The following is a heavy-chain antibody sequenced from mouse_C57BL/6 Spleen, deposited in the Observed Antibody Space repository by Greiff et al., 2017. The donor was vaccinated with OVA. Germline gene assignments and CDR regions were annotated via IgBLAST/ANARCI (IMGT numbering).Heavy chain of an antibody. Sequence: VQLQQSGAELVKPGASVKISCKASGYAFSSYWMNWVKQRPGKGLEWIGQIYPGDGDTNYNGKFQGKATLTADKSSSTAYMQLSSLTSEDSAVYFCARNPTGYYAMDYWGQGTSVTVSS. V-gene: IGHV1-80*01. CDR3: ARNPTGYYAMDY. CDR1: GYAFSSYW. CDR2: IYPGDGDT. J-gene: IGHJ4*01.